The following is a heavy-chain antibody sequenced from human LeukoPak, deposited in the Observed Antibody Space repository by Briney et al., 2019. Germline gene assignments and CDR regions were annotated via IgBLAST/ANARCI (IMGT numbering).Heavy chain of an antibody. V-gene: IGHV3-7*01. J-gene: IGHJ4*02. CDR1: GFTFSGYW. Sequence: GGSLRLSSAASGFTFSGYWMTWVRQAPGKGLEWVANIKLDGSEIHYLDSVKGRFTISRDNAKNALYLQMNSLRAEDTAVYFCAREAHTFDYWGQGTLVTVYS. CDR3: AREAHTFDY. CDR2: IKLDGSEI.